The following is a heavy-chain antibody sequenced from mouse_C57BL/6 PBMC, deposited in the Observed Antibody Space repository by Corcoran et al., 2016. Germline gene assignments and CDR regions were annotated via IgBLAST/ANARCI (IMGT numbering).Heavy chain of an antibody. CDR1: GYTFTTYG. Sequence: QIQLVQSGPELKKPGETVKISCKASGYTFTTYGMSWVKQAPGKGLKWMGWINTYSGVPTYADDFKGRFAFSLETSANTAYLQINNLKNEDTATYFCAMGSSYAMDYWGQGTSVTVSS. CDR2: INTYSGVP. V-gene: IGHV9-3*01. CDR3: AMGSSYAMDY. D-gene: IGHD1-1*01. J-gene: IGHJ4*01.